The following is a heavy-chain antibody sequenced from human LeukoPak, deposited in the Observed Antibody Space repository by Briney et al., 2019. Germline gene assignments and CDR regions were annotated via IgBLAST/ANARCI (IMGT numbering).Heavy chain of an antibody. J-gene: IGHJ4*02. CDR3: ARGVGTDWYYDY. D-gene: IGHD6-19*01. V-gene: IGHV3-53*01. Sequence: QPGGSLRLSCTASGFTVNSNSMSWVRQAPGKGLEWVSVIYTTNTYYTDSVKGRFIFSRDNSRNTVHLQVNSLRTDDTAVYYCARGVGTDWYYDYWGQGTLVTVSS. CDR1: GFTVNSNS. CDR2: IYTTNT.